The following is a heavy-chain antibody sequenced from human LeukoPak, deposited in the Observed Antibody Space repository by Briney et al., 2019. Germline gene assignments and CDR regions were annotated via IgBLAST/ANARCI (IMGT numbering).Heavy chain of an antibody. V-gene: IGHV5-51*01. CDR2: IYPGDSDT. CDR1: GYSFTSYW. D-gene: IGHD4-17*01. J-gene: IGHJ2*01. CDR3: ARHGGDYDTNLGYFDL. Sequence: PGESLKISCKGSGYSFTSYWIGWVRQMPGKGLEWMGIIYPGDSDTRYSPSFQGQVTISADKSISTAYLQWSSLKASDTAMYYCARHGGDYDTNLGYFDLWGRGTLVTVSS.